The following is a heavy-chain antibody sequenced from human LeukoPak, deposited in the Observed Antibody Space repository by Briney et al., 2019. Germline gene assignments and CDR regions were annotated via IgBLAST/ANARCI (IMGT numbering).Heavy chain of an antibody. V-gene: IGHV3-30*03. D-gene: IGHD3-16*02. J-gene: IGHJ4*02. CDR3: ATVYYDYVWGSYRYTPNLDY. CDR2: ISYDGSNK. CDR1: GFTFSSYG. Sequence: GGSLRLSCAASGFTFSSYGMHWVRQAPGKGLEWVAVISYDGSNKYYADSVKGRSTISRDNAKNSLYLQMNSLRAEDTAVYYCATVYYDYVWGSYRYTPNLDYWGQGTLVTVSS.